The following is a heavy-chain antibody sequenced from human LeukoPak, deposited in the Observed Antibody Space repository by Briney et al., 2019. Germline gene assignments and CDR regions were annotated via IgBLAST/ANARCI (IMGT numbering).Heavy chain of an antibody. Sequence: VASVKVSCKASGYTFTSYGISWVRQAPGQGLEWMGWISAYNGNTNYAQKLQGRVTMTTDTSTSTAYMELRSLRSDDTAVYYCARGIAVAGTGWFDPWGQGTLVTVSP. CDR1: GYTFTSYG. V-gene: IGHV1-18*01. D-gene: IGHD6-19*01. J-gene: IGHJ5*02. CDR3: ARGIAVAGTGWFDP. CDR2: ISAYNGNT.